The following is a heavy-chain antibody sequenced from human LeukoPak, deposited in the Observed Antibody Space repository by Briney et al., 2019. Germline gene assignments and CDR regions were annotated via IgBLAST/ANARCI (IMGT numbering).Heavy chain of an antibody. CDR3: ARDPHYDAFDI. D-gene: IGHD1-26*01. J-gene: IGHJ3*02. V-gene: IGHV3-33*01. CDR2: IWYDGTNK. CDR1: GFTFSNYG. Sequence: GGSLRLSCAASGFTFSNYGMHWVRQAPGKGLEWVAVIWYDGTNKYYADSVKGRFIISRDNSKNTLYLQMNSLGAEDTAVYYCARDPHYDAFDIWGQGTMVTVSS.